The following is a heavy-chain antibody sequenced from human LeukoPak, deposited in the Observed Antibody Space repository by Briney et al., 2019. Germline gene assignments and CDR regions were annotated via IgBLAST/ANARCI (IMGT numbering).Heavy chain of an antibody. J-gene: IGHJ5*02. CDR1: GFTFGSYA. D-gene: IGHD6-6*01. Sequence: PGGSLRLSCAASGFTFGSYAMSWVRQAPGKGLVWVSRINSDGSSTSYADSVKGRFTISRDNAKNTLYLQMNSLRAEDTAVYYCARPKYSSSPLLDPWGQGTLVTVSS. CDR2: INSDGSST. CDR3: ARPKYSSSPLLDP. V-gene: IGHV3-74*01.